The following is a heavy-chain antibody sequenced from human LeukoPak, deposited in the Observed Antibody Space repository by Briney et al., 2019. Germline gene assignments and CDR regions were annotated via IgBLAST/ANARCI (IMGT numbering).Heavy chain of an antibody. D-gene: IGHD3-10*01. CDR2: IYYSGTT. V-gene: IGHV4-30-4*01. J-gene: IGHJ6*02. Sequence: KPSQTLSLTCTVSGGSISSGDYYWSWIRQPPGKGLEWIGYIYYSGTTYYNPSLKSRVTISVDTSKNQFSLKLSSVTAADTAVYYCARDFLYGSGIEYYGMDVWGQGTTVTVSS. CDR1: GGSISSGDYY. CDR3: ARDFLYGSGIEYYGMDV.